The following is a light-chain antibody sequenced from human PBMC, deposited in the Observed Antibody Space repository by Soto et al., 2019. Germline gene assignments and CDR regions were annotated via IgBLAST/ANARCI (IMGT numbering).Light chain of an antibody. Sequence: QLVLTQPPSASGTPGQRVTISCSGSSSNIGTNYVYWYQQLPGTAPKLLIYRINQRPSGVPDRFSGSKSGTSASLAISGLRSEDEAGYYCAAWEDSLRGVVFGGGTKLTVL. J-gene: IGLJ2*01. V-gene: IGLV1-47*01. CDR3: AAWEDSLRGVV. CDR2: RIN. CDR1: SSNIGTNY.